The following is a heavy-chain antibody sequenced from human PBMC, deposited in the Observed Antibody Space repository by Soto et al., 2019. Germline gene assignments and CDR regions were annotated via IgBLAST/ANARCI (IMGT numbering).Heavy chain of an antibody. J-gene: IGHJ5*02. V-gene: IGHV4-61*01. CDR2: IYYSGST. CDR1: GGSVSSGSYY. CDR3: ARALNNCSGGSCHRKNWFDP. D-gene: IGHD2-15*01. Sequence: SETLSLTCTVSGGSVSSGSYYWSWIRQPPGKGLEWIGYIYYSGSTNYNPSPKSRVTISVDTSKNQFSLKLSSVTAADTAVYYCARALNNCSGGSCHRKNWFDPWGQGTLVTVSS.